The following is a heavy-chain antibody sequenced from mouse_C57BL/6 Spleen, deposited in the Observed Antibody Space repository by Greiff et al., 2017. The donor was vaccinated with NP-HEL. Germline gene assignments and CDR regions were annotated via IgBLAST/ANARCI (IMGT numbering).Heavy chain of an antibody. J-gene: IGHJ2*01. Sequence: QVQLQQSGPELVKPGASVKISCKASGYAFSSSWMNWVKQRPGKGLEWIGRIYPGDGDTNYNGKFKGKATLTADKSSSTAYMQLSSLTSEDSAVYFCARGGGLYYFDYWGQGTTLTVSS. V-gene: IGHV1-82*01. CDR3: ARGGGLYYFDY. CDR1: GYAFSSSW. CDR2: IYPGDGDT.